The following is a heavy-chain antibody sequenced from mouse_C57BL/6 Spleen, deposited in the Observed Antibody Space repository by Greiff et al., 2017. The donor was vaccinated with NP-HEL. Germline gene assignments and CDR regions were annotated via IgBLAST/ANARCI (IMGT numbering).Heavy chain of an antibody. CDR3: ARSYDDSFDY. CDR1: GYAFSSSW. V-gene: IGHV1-82*01. D-gene: IGHD2-12*01. Sequence: QVQLKESGPELVKPGASVKISCKASGYAFSSSWMNWVKQRPGKGLEWIGRIYPGDGDTNYNGKFKGKATLTADKSSSTAYMQLSSLTSEDSAVYFCARSYDDSFDYWGQGTTLTVSS. CDR2: IYPGDGDT. J-gene: IGHJ2*01.